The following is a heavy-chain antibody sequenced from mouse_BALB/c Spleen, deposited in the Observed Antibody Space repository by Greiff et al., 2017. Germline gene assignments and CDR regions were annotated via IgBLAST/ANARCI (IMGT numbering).Heavy chain of an antibody. CDR3: ARGPPYYRYDVDWFAY. J-gene: IGHJ3*01. V-gene: IGHV5-6-5*01. D-gene: IGHD2-14*01. Sequence: DVMLVESGGGLVKPGGSLKLSCAASGFTFSSYAMSWVRQTPEKRLEWVASISSGGSTYYPDSVKGRFTISRDNARNILYLQMSSLRSEDTAMYYCARGPPYYRYDVDWFAYWGQGTLVTVSA. CDR1: GFTFSSYA. CDR2: ISSGGST.